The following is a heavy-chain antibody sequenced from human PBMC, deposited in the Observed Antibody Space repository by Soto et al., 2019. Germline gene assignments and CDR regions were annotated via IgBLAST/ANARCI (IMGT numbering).Heavy chain of an antibody. J-gene: IGHJ6*02. CDR2: INGGNGNT. CDR1: GYSFTTYA. Sequence: QVQVVQSGAEVKKPGASVKISCKASGYSFTTYAMHWVRQAPGQRLEWMAWINGGNGNTKYSQKFQDRVTITRDTSATIASMELSSLRSEASAVYYCARGKGMEENYYYHGMDVWGQGTTVSVSS. V-gene: IGHV1-3*01. D-gene: IGHD1-1*01. CDR3: ARGKGMEENYYYHGMDV.